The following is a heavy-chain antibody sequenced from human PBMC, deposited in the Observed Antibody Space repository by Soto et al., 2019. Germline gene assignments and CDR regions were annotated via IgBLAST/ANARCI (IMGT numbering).Heavy chain of an antibody. CDR1: VYSFTSYW. CDR3: AGPTPYCSGGSCYYYYGMDV. J-gene: IGHJ6*02. Sequence: ESLKISCKGSVYSFTSYWISWVRQMPGKGLEWMGRIDPSDSYTNYSPSFQGHVTISADKSISTAYLQWSSLKASDTAMYYCAGPTPYCSGGSCYYYYGMDVWGQGTTVTVSS. V-gene: IGHV5-10-1*01. CDR2: IDPSDSYT. D-gene: IGHD2-15*01.